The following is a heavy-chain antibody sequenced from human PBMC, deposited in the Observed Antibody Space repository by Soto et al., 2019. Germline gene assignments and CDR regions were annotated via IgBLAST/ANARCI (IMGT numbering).Heavy chain of an antibody. D-gene: IGHD6-13*01. CDR1: GFTFSSYA. J-gene: IGHJ6*03. CDR2: ISGSGGST. Sequence: HPGGSLRLSCAASGFTFSSYAMSWVRQAPGKGLEWVSAISGSGGSTYYADSVKGRFTISRDNSKNTLYLQMNSLRAEDTAVYYCTIAAADNYYYYYMDVWGKGTTVTVSS. CDR3: TIAAADNYYYYYMDV. V-gene: IGHV3-23*01.